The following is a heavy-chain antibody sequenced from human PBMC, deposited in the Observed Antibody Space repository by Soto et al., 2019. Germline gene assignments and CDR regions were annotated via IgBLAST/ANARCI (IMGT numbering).Heavy chain of an antibody. D-gene: IGHD3-9*01. J-gene: IGHJ5*02. CDR1: GGSISSGDYY. CDR3: ARVSLSYYDILTGLPGTWFDP. V-gene: IGHV4-30-4*01. CDR2: IYYSGST. Sequence: SETLSLTCTVSGGSISSGDYYWSWIRQPPGKGLEWIGYIYYSGSTYYNPSLKSRVTISVDTSKNQFSLKLSSVTAADTAVYYCARVSLSYYDILTGLPGTWFDPWGQGTLVTVSS.